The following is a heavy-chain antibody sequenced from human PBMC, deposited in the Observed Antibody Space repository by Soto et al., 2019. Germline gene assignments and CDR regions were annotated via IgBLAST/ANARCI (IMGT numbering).Heavy chain of an antibody. D-gene: IGHD5-12*01. CDR2: ISYDGSNK. V-gene: IGHV3-30*03. CDR1: AFTFSSYG. CDR3: ARDRLPRGLRFSFDY. Sequence: GGSLRVSCAASAFTFSSYGMQWVRQAAGKSLEWVAVISYDGSNKYYADSVKGRFTISRDNSKNTLYLQMNSLRAEDTAVYYCARDRLPRGLRFSFDYWRQGNLVTVSS. J-gene: IGHJ4*02.